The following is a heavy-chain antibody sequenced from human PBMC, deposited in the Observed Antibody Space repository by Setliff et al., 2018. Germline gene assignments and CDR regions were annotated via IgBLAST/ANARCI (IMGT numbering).Heavy chain of an antibody. CDR3: ARARTPTYDILTGYHHNSFFDH. J-gene: IGHJ4*02. CDR2: ISSYSSTI. Sequence: PGGSLRLSCAASGFTFSSYSMNWVRQAPGKGLEWVSYISSYSSTIYYADSVKGRFTISRDNAKNSVYLQMNSLSAEDTAVYYCARARTPTYDILTGYHHNSFFDHWGQGTLVTVSS. V-gene: IGHV3-48*01. D-gene: IGHD3-9*01. CDR1: GFTFSSYS.